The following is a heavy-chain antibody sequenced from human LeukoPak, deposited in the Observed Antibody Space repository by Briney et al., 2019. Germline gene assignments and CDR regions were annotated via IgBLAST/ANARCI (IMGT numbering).Heavy chain of an antibody. V-gene: IGHV3-23*01. CDR1: GFTFSSNA. CDR3: AKSGYNRFDY. D-gene: IGHD5-24*01. CDR2: ISGSGSGGST. Sequence: GGSLRLSCAASGFTFSSNAMSWVRQAPGKGLEWVSSISGSGSGGSTYYADSVKGRFTISRDNSKNTLYLQMNSLRAEDTAVYYCAKSGYNRFDYWGQGTLVTVSS. J-gene: IGHJ4*02.